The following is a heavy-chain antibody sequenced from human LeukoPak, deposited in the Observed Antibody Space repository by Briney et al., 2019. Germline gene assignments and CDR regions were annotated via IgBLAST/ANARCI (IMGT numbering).Heavy chain of an antibody. CDR2: MSGSGGFTT. J-gene: IGHJ4*02. V-gene: IGHV3-11*01. CDR3: ARDTVYGNYYFDN. Sequence: PGGSLRLSCAASGLTFNDYYMSWLRQAPGKGLEWVSYMSGSGGFTTFYADSVKGRFTISRDDAKNLLYLQMHNLRSEDTAVYFCARDTVYGNYYFDNWGQGILVTVSS. D-gene: IGHD4-11*01. CDR1: GLTFNDYY.